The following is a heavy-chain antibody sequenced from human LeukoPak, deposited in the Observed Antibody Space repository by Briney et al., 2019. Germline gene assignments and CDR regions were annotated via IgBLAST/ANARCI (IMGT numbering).Heavy chain of an antibody. D-gene: IGHD1-26*01. Sequence: CGSLRLSRAASGFTLSRYAMSGVRPAPGKGLDWVSAISGSGGSTYYAHSVKGRFTIPRDNSKNTLYLQMNSLRAEDTAVYYCAKDTGIVGANPGTDYWGQGTLVTVSS. CDR1: GFTLSRYA. V-gene: IGHV3-23*01. CDR2: ISGSGGST. J-gene: IGHJ4*02. CDR3: AKDTGIVGANPGTDY.